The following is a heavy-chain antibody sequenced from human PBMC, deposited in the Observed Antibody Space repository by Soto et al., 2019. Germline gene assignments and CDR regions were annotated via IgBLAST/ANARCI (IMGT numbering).Heavy chain of an antibody. CDR1: GFKFRSYW. D-gene: IGHD4-4*01. V-gene: IGHV3-7*01. CDR3: TRGGGRDSNDRF. Sequence: EVQLVESGGTLVQPGGSLRLSCVASGFKFRSYWMSWVRQAPGKGLEWLANIKEDGSEKYYVDSVEGRFTISRDNARNSVYLQMNSLRAEDTAIFYCTRGGGRDSNDRFWGQGTLVIVSS. CDR2: IKEDGSEK. J-gene: IGHJ4*02.